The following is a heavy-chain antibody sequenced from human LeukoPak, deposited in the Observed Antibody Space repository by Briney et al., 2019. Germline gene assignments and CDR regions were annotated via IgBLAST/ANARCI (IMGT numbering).Heavy chain of an antibody. CDR1: GDSMSSEASS. Sequence: SQTLSLTCVISGDSMSSEASSWNWIRQSPSRGLEWLGRTYYRSSWGHDYAVSVESRMTINRDTSKNQFSLQLNSVTPEDTAIYYCVRGYLWAFDYWGQGILVTVSS. J-gene: IGHJ4*02. V-gene: IGHV6-1*01. D-gene: IGHD3-16*02. CDR3: VRGYLWAFDY. CDR2: TYYRSSWGH.